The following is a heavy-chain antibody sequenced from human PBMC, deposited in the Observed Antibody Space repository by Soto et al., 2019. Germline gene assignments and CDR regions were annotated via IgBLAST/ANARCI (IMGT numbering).Heavy chain of an antibody. CDR3: AKGQLAWSAEYFQH. Sequence: GGSLRLSCAASGFTFSSYAMSWVRQAPGKGLEWVSAISGSGGSTYYADSVKGRFTISSDNSKNTLYLQMNSLRAEDTAVYYCAKGQLAWSAEYFQHWGQGTLVTVSS. D-gene: IGHD6-13*01. CDR1: GFTFSSYA. V-gene: IGHV3-23*01. J-gene: IGHJ1*01. CDR2: ISGSGGST.